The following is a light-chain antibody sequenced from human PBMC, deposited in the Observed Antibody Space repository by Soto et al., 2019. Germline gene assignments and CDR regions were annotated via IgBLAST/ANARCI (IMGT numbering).Light chain of an antibody. CDR2: KAS. V-gene: IGKV1-5*03. Sequence: DIQMTRSPSTLSGSVGDRVTITCRASQTISSWLAWYQQKPGKAPKLLIYKASTLKSGVPSRFSGSGSGTEFTLTITSLHPEDFATYYCQQTDSSVWTFGQGTKVDIK. CDR1: QTISSW. CDR3: QQTDSSVWT. J-gene: IGKJ1*01.